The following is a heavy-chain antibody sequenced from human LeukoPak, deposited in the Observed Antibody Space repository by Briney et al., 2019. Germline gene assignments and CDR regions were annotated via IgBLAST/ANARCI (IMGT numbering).Heavy chain of an antibody. D-gene: IGHD4-17*01. CDR1: GFSFRDFA. V-gene: IGHV3-23*01. CDR3: AKILRPVTSFPQFYFFGMDV. J-gene: IGHJ6*04. CDR2: VSGTGDDT. Sequence: GGSLRLSCAASGFSFRDFAMTWVCQAPGKELEWVSTVSGTGDDTYYSDTVKGRFTMSRDNSENTLDLQMNSLRVEDTAVYYCAKILRPVTSFPQFYFFGMDVWGKGATVTVSS.